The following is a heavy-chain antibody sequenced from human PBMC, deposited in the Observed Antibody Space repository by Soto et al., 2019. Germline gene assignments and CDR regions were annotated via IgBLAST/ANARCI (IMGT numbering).Heavy chain of an antibody. D-gene: IGHD2-2*01. Sequence: GGSLRLSCAASGFTFSSYGMHWVRQAPGKGLEWVAVIWYDGSNKYYADSVKGRFTISRDNSKNTLYLQMNSLRAEDTAVYYCARDEYLPAAIDYYYYMDVWGKGTTVTAP. CDR3: ARDEYLPAAIDYYYYMDV. CDR2: IWYDGSNK. J-gene: IGHJ6*03. CDR1: GFTFSSYG. V-gene: IGHV3-33*01.